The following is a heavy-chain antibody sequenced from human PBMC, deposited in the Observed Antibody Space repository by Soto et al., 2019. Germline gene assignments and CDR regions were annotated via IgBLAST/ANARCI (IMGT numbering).Heavy chain of an antibody. CDR3: AKVISTSGSSL. V-gene: IGHV3-23*01. CDR1: GFTFSTYA. J-gene: IGHJ4*02. CDR2: ISGSGST. D-gene: IGHD3-10*01. Sequence: PGGSLRLSCVASGFTFSTYAMTWVRQAPGKGLAWLSSISGSGSTYYADSVKGRFTISRDNSKNTLYLQMNSLRAEDTAVYYCAKVISTSGSSLWGRGTLVTVSS.